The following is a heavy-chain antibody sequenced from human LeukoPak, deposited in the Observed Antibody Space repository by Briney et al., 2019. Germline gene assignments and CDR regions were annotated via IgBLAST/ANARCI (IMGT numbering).Heavy chain of an antibody. D-gene: IGHD3-22*01. CDR3: ARDRYYDSSGPGNPQYYYYGMDV. CDR2: IYYSGST. Sequence: SETLSLTCTVSGGSISSYYWSWIRQPPGKGLEWIGYIYYSGSTNYNPSLKSRVTISVDTSKNQFSLKLSSVTAADTAVYYCARDRYYDSSGPGNPQYYYYGMDVWGQGTTVTVSS. CDR1: GGSISSYY. V-gene: IGHV4-59*01. J-gene: IGHJ6*02.